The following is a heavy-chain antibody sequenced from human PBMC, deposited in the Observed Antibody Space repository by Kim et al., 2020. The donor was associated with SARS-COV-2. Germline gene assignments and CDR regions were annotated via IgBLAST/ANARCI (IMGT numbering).Heavy chain of an antibody. J-gene: IGHJ6*02. V-gene: IGHV3-30*18. CDR1: GFTFSSYG. Sequence: GGSLRLSCAASGFTFSSYGMHWVRQAPGKGLEWVAVISYDGSNKYYADSVKGRFTISRDNSKNTLYLQMNSLRAEDTAVYYCAKDNLVPPRSPGGMDVWGQGTTVTVSS. D-gene: IGHD2-15*01. CDR2: ISYDGSNK. CDR3: AKDNLVPPRSPGGMDV.